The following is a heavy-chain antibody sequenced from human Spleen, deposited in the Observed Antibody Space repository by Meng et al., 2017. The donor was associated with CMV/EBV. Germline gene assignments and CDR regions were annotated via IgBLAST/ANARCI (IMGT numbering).Heavy chain of an antibody. J-gene: IGHJ4*02. D-gene: IGHD6-13*01. Sequence: QGQLPESGPGLVQPSETLSLTCTVSGGSISSYYWSWIRQPAGKGLEWIGRIYTSGSTNYNPSLKSRVTMSVDTSKNQFSLKLSSVTAADTAVYYCVSELPGSSWYYFDYWGQGTLVTVSS. CDR3: VSELPGSSWYYFDY. CDR1: GGSISSYY. V-gene: IGHV4-4*07. CDR2: IYTSGST.